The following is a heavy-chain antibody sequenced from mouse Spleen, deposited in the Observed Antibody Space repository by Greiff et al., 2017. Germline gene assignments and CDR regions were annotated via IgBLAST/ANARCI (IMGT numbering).Heavy chain of an antibody. J-gene: IGHJ2*01. CDR3: ARERRLYYFDY. V-gene: IGHV3-6*01. CDR2: ISYDGSN. CDR1: GYSITSGYY. Sequence: EVQRVESGPGLVKPSQSLSLTCSATGYSITSGYYWNWIRQFPGNKLEWMGYISYDGSNNYNPSLKNRISITRDTSKNQFFLKLNSVTTEDTATYYCARERRLYYFDYWGQGTTLTVSS.